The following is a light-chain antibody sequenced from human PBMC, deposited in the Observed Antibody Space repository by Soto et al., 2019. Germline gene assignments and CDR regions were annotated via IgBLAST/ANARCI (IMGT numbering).Light chain of an antibody. J-gene: IGKJ5*01. CDR3: QQYHNWPPFT. CDR2: GAS. CDR1: QSMSNN. V-gene: IGKV3-15*01. Sequence: EIVMTQSPATLSVSPGERATLSCRASQSMSNNLAWCQQKPGQAPRLLIYGASTRYTGIPDRFSGSGSGTEFTLTISSLQSEDFAIYYCQQYHNWPPFTFGQGTRLEIK.